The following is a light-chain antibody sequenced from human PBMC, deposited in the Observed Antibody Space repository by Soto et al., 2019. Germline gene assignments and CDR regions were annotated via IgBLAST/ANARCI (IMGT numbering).Light chain of an antibody. CDR3: SSYTTINTVF. V-gene: IGLV2-14*01. CDR1: VGDYKY. J-gene: IGLJ2*01. Sequence: QLVLTQPASVSGSPGQSITISCNDVGDYKYVSWYQHHPGKAPKLIIYEGRNRPSGVSYRFSGSKSDNAASLTISGLQPEDGADYYCSSYTTINTVFFGGGTKLTVL. CDR2: EGR.